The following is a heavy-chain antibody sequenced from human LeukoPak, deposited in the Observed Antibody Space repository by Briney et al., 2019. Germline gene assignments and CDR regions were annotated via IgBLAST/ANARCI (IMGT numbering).Heavy chain of an antibody. Sequence: ASVKVSCKASGYTFTAYYIHWVRQAPGQGLEWMGWINPNSGGTNYAQNFRGRVTMTSDTSTYTTHMELSRLRSDDTAVYYCARSDVVVVTATTHFDYWGQGTLVTVSS. CDR2: INPNSGGT. J-gene: IGHJ4*02. D-gene: IGHD2-15*01. CDR1: GYTFTAYY. V-gene: IGHV1-2*02. CDR3: ARSDVVVVTATTHFDY.